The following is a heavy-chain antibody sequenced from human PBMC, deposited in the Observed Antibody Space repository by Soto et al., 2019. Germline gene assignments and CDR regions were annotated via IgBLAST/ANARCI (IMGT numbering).Heavy chain of an antibody. CDR3: AKDLKELVLTWFAP. Sequence: GGSRRLSCASYGFTFSNYGMSWVRQAPGKGLEWITAISGNGGSTCYTDSVKGPFTISRDNSKPTLYLPMNGLRAEDTATHSCAKDLKELVLTWFAPWGQGTLVTVSS. CDR1: GFTFSNYG. V-gene: IGHV3-23*01. CDR2: ISGNGGST. J-gene: IGHJ5*02. D-gene: IGHD3-22*01.